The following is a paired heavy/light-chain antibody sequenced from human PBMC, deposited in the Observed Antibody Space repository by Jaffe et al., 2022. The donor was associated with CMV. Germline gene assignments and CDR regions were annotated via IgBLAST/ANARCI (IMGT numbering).Light chain of an antibody. CDR1: SSDIGNYNY. CDR2: DVS. CDR3: TSFTTSSTWV. V-gene: IGLV2-14*03. Sequence: QSALTQPASVSGSPGQSTTISCTGTSSDIGNYNYVSWYQQHPGKAPKLLLFDVSNRPSGVSNRFSGSKSGNTASLTISGLQAEDEATYYCTSFTTSSTWVFGGGTKLTVL. J-gene: IGLJ3*02.
Heavy chain of an antibody. V-gene: IGHV3-21*02. D-gene: IGHD3-22*01. J-gene: IGHJ4*02. Sequence: EEELVESGGGLVKPGGSLRLSCAASGFTFSSYSMNWVRQAPGKGLEWISSISSGSGYIYYADSVKGRFTISRDNAKNSVYLQMDSLRAEDTAVYYCMGRYYYDTTGGSGDYWGQGTLVTVSS. CDR2: ISSGSGYI. CDR1: GFTFSSYS. CDR3: MGRYYYDTTGGSGDY.